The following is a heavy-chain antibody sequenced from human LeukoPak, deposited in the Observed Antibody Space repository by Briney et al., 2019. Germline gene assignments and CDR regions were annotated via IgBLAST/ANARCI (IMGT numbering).Heavy chain of an antibody. D-gene: IGHD3-10*01. V-gene: IGHV3-7*01. CDR1: GFTFSSYW. Sequence: GGSLRLSCAASGFTFSSYWMSWVRQAPGKGLEWVANIKQDGSEKYYVDSVKGRFTISRDNAKNSLCLQMNSLRAEDTAVYYCARERVWFGELLPFDYWGQGTLVTVSP. CDR2: IKQDGSEK. J-gene: IGHJ4*02. CDR3: ARERVWFGELLPFDY.